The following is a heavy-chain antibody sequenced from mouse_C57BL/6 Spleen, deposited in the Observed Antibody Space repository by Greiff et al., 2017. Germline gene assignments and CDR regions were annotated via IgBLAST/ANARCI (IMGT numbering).Heavy chain of an antibody. V-gene: IGHV1-52*01. J-gene: IGHJ2*01. CDR2: IYPSDSET. Sequence: QVQLQQPGAELVRPGSSVKLSCKASGYTFTSYWMHWVKQRPIQGLEWIGNIYPSDSETHYNQKFKDKATLTVDKSSSTAYMQLSSLTSEDSAVYYCARSYYGSRDYWGQGTTLTVSS. CDR3: ARSYYGSRDY. CDR1: GYTFTSYW. D-gene: IGHD1-1*01.